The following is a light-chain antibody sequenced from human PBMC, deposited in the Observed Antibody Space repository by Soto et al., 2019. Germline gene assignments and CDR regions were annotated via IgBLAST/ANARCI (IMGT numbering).Light chain of an antibody. CDR2: VAS. CDR3: QQTFSPPYT. CDR1: QSISNS. J-gene: IGKJ2*01. Sequence: DIQMTQSLSSLSASVGDTVTITCRASQSISNSLSWYQQKPGKAPKFLIYVASTLQRGVPSRFSGSGSGTDFTLTLSSLPPEDVATYYCQQTFSPPYTFGQGTKLEIK. V-gene: IGKV1-39*01.